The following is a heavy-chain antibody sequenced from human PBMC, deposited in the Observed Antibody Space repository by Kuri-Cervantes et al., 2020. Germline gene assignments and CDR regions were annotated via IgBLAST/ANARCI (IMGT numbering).Heavy chain of an antibody. J-gene: IGHJ4*02. CDR1: GYSISSGYY. V-gene: IGHV4-38-2*02. Sequence: GSLRLSCTVSGYSISSGYYWSWIRQPPGEGLEWIGEINHNGSTNYNPSLKSRVTISVDRSKNQFSLKLSSVTAADTAVYYCARADIAAVYYFDYWGQGTLVTVSS. CDR3: ARADIAAVYYFDY. CDR2: INHNGST. D-gene: IGHD6-13*01.